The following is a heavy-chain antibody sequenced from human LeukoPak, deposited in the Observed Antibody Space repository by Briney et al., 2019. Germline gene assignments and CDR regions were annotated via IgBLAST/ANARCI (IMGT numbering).Heavy chain of an antibody. CDR3: ARGNRPSYCSSPSCSKSYYFHY. Sequence: SETLSLTCTVSGGSISSGDYYWRWIRQPPGKGLEWIGYIYYSGSTYYNPSLKSRVTISVDTSKNQFSLKLSSVTAADTAVYYCARGNRPSYCSSPSCSKSYYFHYWGQGTLVTVSS. CDR2: IYYSGST. J-gene: IGHJ4*02. V-gene: IGHV4-30-4*01. D-gene: IGHD2-2*01. CDR1: GGSISSGDYY.